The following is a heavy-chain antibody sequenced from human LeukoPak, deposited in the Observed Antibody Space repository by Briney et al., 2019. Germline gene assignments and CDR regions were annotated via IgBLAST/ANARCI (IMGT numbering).Heavy chain of an antibody. CDR2: INPNSGGT. J-gene: IGHJ4*02. Sequence: ASVKVSCKASGYTFTGYYMHWVRQAPGQGLEWMGWINPNSGGTNYAQKFQGRVTMTRDTSISTACMELSRLRSDDTAVYYCAREGIVVPAAMGGIDYWGQGTLVTVSS. CDR1: GYTFTGYY. D-gene: IGHD2-2*01. CDR3: AREGIVVPAAMGGIDY. V-gene: IGHV1-2*02.